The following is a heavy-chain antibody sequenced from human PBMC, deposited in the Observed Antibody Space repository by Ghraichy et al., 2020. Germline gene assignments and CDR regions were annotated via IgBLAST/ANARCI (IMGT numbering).Heavy chain of an antibody. V-gene: IGHV4-59*01. J-gene: IGHJ4*02. Sequence: SPTLSLTCPVSGGSISSYYWSWIRQPPGKGLEWIGYIYYSGSTKYNPSLKSRVTISVDTSKNQFSLKLSSVTAADTAVYYCARELYYYDSSGPVFDYWGQGTLVTVSS. D-gene: IGHD3-22*01. CDR2: IYYSGST. CDR3: ARELYYYDSSGPVFDY. CDR1: GGSISSYY.